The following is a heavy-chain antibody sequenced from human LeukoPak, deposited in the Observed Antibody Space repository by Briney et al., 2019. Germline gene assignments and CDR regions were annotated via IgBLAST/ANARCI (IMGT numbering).Heavy chain of an antibody. V-gene: IGHV3-21*04. CDR2: ISSSSSYI. D-gene: IGHD4-11*01. J-gene: IGHJ4*02. Sequence: PGGSLRLSCAASGFTFSSYSMNWVRQAPGKGLEWVSSISSSSSYIYYADSVKGRFTISRDNSKNTLYLQMNSLRAEDTAVYYCAKTSTVTTPNYFDYWGQGTLVTVSS. CDR3: AKTSTVTTPNYFDY. CDR1: GFTFSSYS.